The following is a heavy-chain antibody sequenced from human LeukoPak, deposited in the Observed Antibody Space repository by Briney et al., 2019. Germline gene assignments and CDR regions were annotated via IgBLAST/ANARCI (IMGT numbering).Heavy chain of an antibody. D-gene: IGHD1-26*01. CDR3: AREDSGSYPIKYYYMDV. CDR1: GGSISSGSYY. Sequence: PSETLSLTCTVSGGSISSGSYYWNWIRQPAGKGLEWIGLIYTSGSTKYNPSLQSRVTISVDTSKNQFSLKLSSVTAADTAVYYCAREDSGSYPIKYYYMDVWGKGTTVTVSS. V-gene: IGHV4-61*02. J-gene: IGHJ6*03. CDR2: IYTSGST.